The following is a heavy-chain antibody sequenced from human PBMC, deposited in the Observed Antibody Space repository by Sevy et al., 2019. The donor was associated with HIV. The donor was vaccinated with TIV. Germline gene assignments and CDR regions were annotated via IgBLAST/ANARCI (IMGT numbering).Heavy chain of an antibody. D-gene: IGHD6-6*01. CDR2: IGGSGVST. CDR1: GFTFSDYT. Sequence: GGSLRLSCAASGFTFSDYTIHWVRQAPGKGLEWVSAIGGSGVSTYYADSVKGRFTISRDNSKNTLYLQMNSLRAEDTAVYYCAKDRAALDGDAFDIWGQGTMVTVSS. V-gene: IGHV3-23*01. J-gene: IGHJ3*02. CDR3: AKDRAALDGDAFDI.